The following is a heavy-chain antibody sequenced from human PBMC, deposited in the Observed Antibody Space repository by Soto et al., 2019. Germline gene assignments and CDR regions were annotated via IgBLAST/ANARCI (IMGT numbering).Heavy chain of an antibody. J-gene: IGHJ6*02. Sequence: ASVKVSCKASGGTLSSYPINWVRQAPGQGLEWMGGIIPFFGTSNIAQKFQGRVTIIADESTSTVYMELRSLRSEDTAVYYCARVGHVTNYGMAVWGQGTTVTVSS. CDR1: GGTLSSYP. CDR3: ARVGHVTNYGMAV. D-gene: IGHD1-26*01. V-gene: IGHV1-69*13. CDR2: IIPFFGTS.